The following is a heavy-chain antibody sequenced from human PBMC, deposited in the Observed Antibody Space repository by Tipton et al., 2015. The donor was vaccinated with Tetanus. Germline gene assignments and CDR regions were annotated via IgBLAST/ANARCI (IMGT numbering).Heavy chain of an antibody. Sequence: GLVKPSETLSLTCSVSGGSFSGHYWSWIRQPPGEGLEWIGEINPSGSASYNPSLKSRVTISVDTSKNQFSLKLTSVTAADTAVYYCARPVKQWLVPVDSWGQGTLVTVSS. D-gene: IGHD6-19*01. CDR1: GGSFSGHY. CDR2: INPSGSA. V-gene: IGHV4-34*01. CDR3: ARPVKQWLVPVDS. J-gene: IGHJ4*02.